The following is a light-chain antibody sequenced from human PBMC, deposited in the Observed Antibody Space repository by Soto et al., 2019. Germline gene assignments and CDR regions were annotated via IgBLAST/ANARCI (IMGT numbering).Light chain of an antibody. CDR2: GAS. CDR1: QRVSSS. Sequence: EILMTQSPATLSVSPGDRATLSFRASQRVSSSLAWYQQKPGQAPRLLIYGASTRATGIPARFSGSGSGTEFTLTISSLQSEDFAVYYCQQYNNWPPITFGQGTRLEIK. J-gene: IGKJ5*01. CDR3: QQYNNWPPIT. V-gene: IGKV3-15*01.